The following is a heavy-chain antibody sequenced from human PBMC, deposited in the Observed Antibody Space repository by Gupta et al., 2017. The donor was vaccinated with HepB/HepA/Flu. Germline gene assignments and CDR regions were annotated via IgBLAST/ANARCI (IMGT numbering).Heavy chain of an antibody. CDR3: AINSRGSSTSYPGSVDP. Sequence: QVQLVQSGAAVKNPGSSVKVTCTASRGTFSCYAISWVRLAPGQGLEWMGGIIPIFGTANYAQKFQGRVTITADKATSTAYMELSSLRSEDTAVYYCAINSRGSSTSYPGSVDPWGQGTLVTVSS. J-gene: IGHJ5*02. D-gene: IGHD2-2*01. V-gene: IGHV1-69*06. CDR1: RGTFSCYA. CDR2: IIPIFGTA.